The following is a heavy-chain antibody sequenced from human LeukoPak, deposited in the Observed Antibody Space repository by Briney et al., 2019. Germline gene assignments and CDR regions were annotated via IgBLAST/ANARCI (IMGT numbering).Heavy chain of an antibody. CDR1: GGSFSGYF. Sequence: PFETLSLTCAVSGGSFSGYFWSWIRQPPGKGLEWIGEIYHTGTTNYIPSLKSRVTISVDTSKNQFSLQLGSVTAADTAVYYCARGRGGSSWYSWTWFDPWGQGTLVTVSS. CDR2: IYHTGTT. J-gene: IGHJ5*02. D-gene: IGHD6-13*01. V-gene: IGHV4-34*01. CDR3: ARGRGGSSWYSWTWFDP.